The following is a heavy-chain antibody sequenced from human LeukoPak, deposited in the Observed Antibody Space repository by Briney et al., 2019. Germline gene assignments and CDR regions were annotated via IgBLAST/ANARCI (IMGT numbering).Heavy chain of an antibody. D-gene: IGHD1-26*01. V-gene: IGHV4-59*01. Sequence: PSETLSLTCNVSGGSIGSYYWSWLRQPPGKGLEWIAYIYYTGSTNYNPSLKSRVTMSVDTSENQFSLKLSSVTAADTAVYFCASTTSGNYRFDYWGQGTLVTVSS. J-gene: IGHJ4*02. CDR3: ASTTSGNYRFDY. CDR2: IYYTGST. CDR1: GGSIGSYY.